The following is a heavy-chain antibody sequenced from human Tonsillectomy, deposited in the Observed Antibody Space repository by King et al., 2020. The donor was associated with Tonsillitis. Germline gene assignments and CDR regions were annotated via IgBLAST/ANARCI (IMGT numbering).Heavy chain of an antibody. CDR1: GYSVTTYW. CDR2: SYPGDSDT. J-gene: IGHJ4*02. D-gene: IGHD6-19*01. V-gene: IGHV5-51*01. Sequence: GGGVKKRGEARRISCKGSGYSVTTYWIGWVRQMPGKGREWMGISYPGDSDTSHSPSLQGQVTSSSDKSISNAYLQWSSLNASETAMYYCARRSSGFYYWGQGTLVTVSS. CDR3: ARRSSGFYY.